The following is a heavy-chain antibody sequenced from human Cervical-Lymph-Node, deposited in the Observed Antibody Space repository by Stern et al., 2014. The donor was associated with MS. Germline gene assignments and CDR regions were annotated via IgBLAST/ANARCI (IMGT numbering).Heavy chain of an antibody. V-gene: IGHV6-1*01. D-gene: IGHD6-13*01. CDR1: GDSVSSTSVT. CDR2: TYYRSKWSN. CDR3: SRGSRLGMSSEGIYYYGMDV. J-gene: IGHJ6*02. Sequence: QVQLQQSGAGLVEPSQTLSVTCAISGDSVSSTSVTWNWLRQSPARGLEWLGRTYYRSKWSNEYAGSVNSRIIINSDTSKNQFSLQLNSVTPEDTAVYYCSRGSRLGMSSEGIYYYGMDVWGQGTTVTVSS.